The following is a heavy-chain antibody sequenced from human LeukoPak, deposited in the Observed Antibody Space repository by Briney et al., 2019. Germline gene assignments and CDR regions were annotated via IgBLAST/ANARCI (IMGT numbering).Heavy chain of an antibody. CDR2: IIPILGIA. Sequence: ASVKVSCKASGYTFTSYGISWVRQAPGQGLEWMGRIIPILGIANYAQKFQGRVTITADKSTSTAYMELSSLRSEDTAVYYCARDSRYYYDSSGPQHWGQGTLVTVSS. J-gene: IGHJ1*01. CDR1: GYTFTSYG. D-gene: IGHD3-22*01. CDR3: ARDSRYYYDSSGPQH. V-gene: IGHV1-69*04.